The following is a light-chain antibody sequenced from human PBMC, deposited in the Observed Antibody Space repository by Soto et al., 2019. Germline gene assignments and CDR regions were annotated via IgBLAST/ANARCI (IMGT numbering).Light chain of an antibody. CDR1: QRVNNY. CDR3: QQRTHWPQT. CDR2: DAS. Sequence: EIVLTQSPATLSLSPGERATLSCRASQRVNNYLAWYQQKPGQAPRLLIYDASNRATGIPPRFSGSGSGTDFSLTTSSLEHEDFAVYYCQQRTHWPQTFGQGTKVEIK. J-gene: IGKJ1*01. V-gene: IGKV3-11*01.